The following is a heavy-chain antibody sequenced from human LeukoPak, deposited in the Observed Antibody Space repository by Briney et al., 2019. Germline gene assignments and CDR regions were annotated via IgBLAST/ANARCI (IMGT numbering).Heavy chain of an antibody. J-gene: IGHJ4*02. V-gene: IGHV5-51*01. Sequence: GESLKISCKGSGHSFTSYWIGWVRQMPGKGLEWMGIIYPGDSDTRYSPSFQGQVTISADKSISTAYLQWSSLKASDTAMYYCARIPLSDIVVVPAALDYWGQGTLVTVSS. CDR2: IYPGDSDT. D-gene: IGHD2-2*01. CDR3: ARIPLSDIVVVPAALDY. CDR1: GHSFTSYW.